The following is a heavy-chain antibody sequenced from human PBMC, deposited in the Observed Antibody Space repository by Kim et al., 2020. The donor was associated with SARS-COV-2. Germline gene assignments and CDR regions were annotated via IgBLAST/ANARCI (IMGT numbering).Heavy chain of an antibody. CDR1: GGSISSSSYY. V-gene: IGHV4-39*01. CDR2: IYYSGST. J-gene: IGHJ4*02. CDR3: ARLQIVATIPQQEYYFDY. D-gene: IGHD5-12*01. Sequence: SETLSLTCTVSGGSISSSSYYWGWIRQPPGKGLEWIGSIYYSGSTYYNPSLKSRVTISVDTSKNQFSLKLSSVTAADTAVYYCARLQIVATIPQQEYYFDYWGQGTLVTVSS.